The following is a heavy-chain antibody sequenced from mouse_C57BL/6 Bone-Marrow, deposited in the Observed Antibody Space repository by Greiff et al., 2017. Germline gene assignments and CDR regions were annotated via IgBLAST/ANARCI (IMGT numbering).Heavy chain of an antibody. Sequence: VQLKQSGTELVKPGASVKLSCKASGYTFTSYWMHWVKQRPGQGLEWIGNINPSNGGTNYNEKFKSKATLTVDKSSSTAYMQLSSLTSEDSAVYYCARWLWLRPGVYFDDWGQGTTLTVSS. V-gene: IGHV1-53*01. CDR2: INPSNGGT. D-gene: IGHD2-2*01. CDR1: GYTFTSYW. J-gene: IGHJ2*01. CDR3: ARWLWLRPGVYFDD.